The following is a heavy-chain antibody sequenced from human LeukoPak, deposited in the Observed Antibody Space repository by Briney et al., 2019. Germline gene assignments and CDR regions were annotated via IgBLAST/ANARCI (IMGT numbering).Heavy chain of an antibody. CDR1: GFTFSSYG. Sequence: GGSLRLSCAASGFTFSSYGMHWVRQAPGKGLEWVAFIRYDGSNKYYADSVKGRFTISRDNSKNTLYLQMNSLRAEDTAVYYCXKDQYYDFWSGYRPQYFDYWGQGALVTLSS. CDR2: IRYDGSNK. J-gene: IGHJ4*02. D-gene: IGHD3-3*01. CDR3: XKDQYYDFWSGYRPQYFDY. V-gene: IGHV3-30*02.